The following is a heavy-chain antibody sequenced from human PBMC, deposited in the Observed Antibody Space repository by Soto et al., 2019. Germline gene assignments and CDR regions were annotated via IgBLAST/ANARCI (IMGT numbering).Heavy chain of an antibody. J-gene: IGHJ6*02. Sequence: PGGSLRLSCAASGFTFSSYWMSWVRQAPGKGLEWVANIKQDGSERYYVDSVEGRFTISRDNAKNSLYLQMNSLRAEDTAVYYCARDAPDCSGGSCYGYYGMDVWGQGTTVTVSS. CDR2: IKQDGSER. CDR1: GFTFSSYW. CDR3: ARDAPDCSGGSCYGYYGMDV. V-gene: IGHV3-7*01. D-gene: IGHD2-15*01.